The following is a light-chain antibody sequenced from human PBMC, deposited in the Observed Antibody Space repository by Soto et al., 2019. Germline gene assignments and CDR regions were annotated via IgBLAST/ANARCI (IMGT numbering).Light chain of an antibody. V-gene: IGKV3-20*01. CDR2: GAS. Sequence: EIVLTQSPGTLSLSPGERATLSCRATQTVSTNYLGWYQQKPGQPPRLLIYGASNRATGIPDRFSGSGSGTDFTRTISRLEPEDFAVYYCQQYGNSPFTFGPGTKVEIK. CDR3: QQYGNSPFT. CDR1: QTVSTNY. J-gene: IGKJ3*01.